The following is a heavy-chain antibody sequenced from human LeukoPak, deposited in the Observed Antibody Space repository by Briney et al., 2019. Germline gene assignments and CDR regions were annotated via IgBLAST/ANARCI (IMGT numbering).Heavy chain of an antibody. D-gene: IGHD4-17*01. CDR1: GFTFSSYW. J-gene: IGHJ4*02. V-gene: IGHV3-7*01. CDR2: IKQDGSEK. Sequence: GGSLRLSCAVSGFTFSSYWMSWVRQAPGRGLEWVANIKQDGSEKYYVDSVKGRFTISRDNAKKSLYLQMNSLRGEDTAIYYCAEGSNYGDSSFWGQGTLVTVSS. CDR3: AEGSNYGDSSF.